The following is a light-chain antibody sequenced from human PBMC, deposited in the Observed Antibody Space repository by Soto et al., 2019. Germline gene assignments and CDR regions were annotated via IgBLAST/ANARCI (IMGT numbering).Light chain of an antibody. Sequence: EIVLTQSPGTLSLSPGERATLSCRASQSVGSNLAWYQQKAGQAPRLLIYGASTRATGIPARFSGSGSGTEFTLTISSLQSEDFAVYYCQQYNNWPRTFGQGTKVDIK. CDR2: GAS. V-gene: IGKV3-15*01. CDR1: QSVGSN. CDR3: QQYNNWPRT. J-gene: IGKJ1*01.